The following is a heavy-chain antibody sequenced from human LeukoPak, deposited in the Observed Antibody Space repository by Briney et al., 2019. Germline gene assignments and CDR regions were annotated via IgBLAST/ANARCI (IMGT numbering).Heavy chain of an antibody. CDR2: INHSGST. D-gene: IGHD3-10*01. CDR1: GGSFSGYY. CDR3: ARSALNYYGSGSYSWFDP. V-gene: IGHV4-34*01. J-gene: IGHJ5*02. Sequence: SGTLSLTCAVYGGSFSGYYWSWIRQPPGKGLEWIGEINHSGSTNYNPSLKSRVTISVDTSKNQFSLKLSSVTAADTAVYYCARSALNYYGSGSYSWFDPWRQATLVTGTS.